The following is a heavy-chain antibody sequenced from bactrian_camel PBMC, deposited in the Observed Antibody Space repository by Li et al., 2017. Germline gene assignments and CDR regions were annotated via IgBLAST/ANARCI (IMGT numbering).Heavy chain of an antibody. V-gene: IGHV3S55*01. Sequence: VQLVESGGGSVQAGGSLRLSCTAFGYTFDDSDMGWYRQAPGNECELITTIGLDGKIYYKDSAKGRFTISKDNAKNALYLQMNSLRPEDSGTYYCAAGRGREDLLLSRGRHNYWGQGTQVTVS. J-gene: IGHJ4*01. D-gene: IGHD3*01. CDR1: GYTFDDSD. CDR3: AAGRGREDLLLSRGRHNY. CDR2: IGLDGKI.